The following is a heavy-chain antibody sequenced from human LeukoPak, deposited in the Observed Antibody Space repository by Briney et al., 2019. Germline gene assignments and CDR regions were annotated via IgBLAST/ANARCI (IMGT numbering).Heavy chain of an antibody. CDR1: GFTFSNAW. CDR2: ITSKTDGGTT. CDR3: TTARERAGAFDI. J-gene: IGHJ3*02. V-gene: IGHV3-15*01. D-gene: IGHD1-1*01. Sequence: GGPLRLSCGASGFTFSNAWMSWVRQAPGKGLEWFGRITSKTDGGTTDYAAPVKGRFTISRDDSKNTLYLQMNSLKTEDTAVYYCTTARERAGAFDIWGQGTMVTVSS.